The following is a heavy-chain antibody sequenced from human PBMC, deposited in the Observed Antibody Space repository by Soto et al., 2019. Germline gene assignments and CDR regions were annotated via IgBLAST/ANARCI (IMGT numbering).Heavy chain of an antibody. CDR3: TRHHPHHYDSSGYFDY. CDR2: IFHTGRT. D-gene: IGHD3-22*01. J-gene: IGHJ4*02. CDR1: DGSISTSSYY. V-gene: IGHV4-39*01. Sequence: SETLSLTCTVSDGSISTSSYYWGWIRQSPGKGLEWIGTIFHTGRTYYNPSLESRVSLSVDTSKNQFSLHLTSVSAADTAVYYCTRHHPHHYDSSGYFDYWGQGTLVTAPQ.